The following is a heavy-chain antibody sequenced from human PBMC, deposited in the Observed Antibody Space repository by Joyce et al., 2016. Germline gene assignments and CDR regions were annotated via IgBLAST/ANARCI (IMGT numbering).Heavy chain of an antibody. V-gene: IGHV3-7*01. Sequence: EVQLVESGGTLVQPGESLRLSCAASGFSFSTYWMSWVRQAPGKGLEWVANIKEDGSEKNYVDSVKGRFTISRDNAKAALYLHISSLRGDDTAVYYCAREYWGPREWDQGTLVTVSS. J-gene: IGHJ4*02. CDR1: GFSFSTYW. D-gene: IGHD7-27*01. CDR3: AREYWGPRE. CDR2: IKEDGSEK.